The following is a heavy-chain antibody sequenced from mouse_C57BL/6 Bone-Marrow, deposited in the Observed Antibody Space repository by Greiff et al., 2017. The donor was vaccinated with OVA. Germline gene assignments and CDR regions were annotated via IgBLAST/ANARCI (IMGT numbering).Heavy chain of an antibody. Sequence: DVKLVESGGGLVKPGGSLKLSCAASGFTFSSYAMSWVRQTPEKRLEWVATISDGGSYTYYPDNVKGRFTIYRDNAKNNLYLQMSHLKSEDTAMYYCARDFYYPYYYAMDYWGQGTSVTVSS. CDR3: ARDFYYPYYYAMDY. V-gene: IGHV5-4*01. CDR1: GFTFSSYA. J-gene: IGHJ4*01. D-gene: IGHD1-1*01. CDR2: ISDGGSYT.